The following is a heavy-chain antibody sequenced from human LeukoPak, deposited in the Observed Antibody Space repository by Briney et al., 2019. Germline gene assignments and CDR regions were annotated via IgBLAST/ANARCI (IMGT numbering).Heavy chain of an antibody. CDR2: ISYDGSNK. D-gene: IGHD3-10*01. Sequence: GGSLRLSCAASGFTFSSYGMHWVRQVPGKGLEWVAVISYDGSNKYYADSVKGRFTISRDNSKNTLYLQMNSLRAEDTAVYYCAKDGYYGSGSYDAFDIWGQGTMVTVSS. V-gene: IGHV3-30*18. CDR1: GFTFSSYG. J-gene: IGHJ3*02. CDR3: AKDGYYGSGSYDAFDI.